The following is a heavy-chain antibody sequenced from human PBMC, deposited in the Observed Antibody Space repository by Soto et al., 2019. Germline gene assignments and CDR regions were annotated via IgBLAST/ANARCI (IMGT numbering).Heavy chain of an antibody. J-gene: IGHJ6*02. CDR1: GGSISSYY. D-gene: IGHD3-10*01. Sequence: QVQLQESGPGLVKPSETLSLSCTVSGGSISSYYWSWFRQSPGQRMEWIGYVHHSWGSSYNPSLQSRVAISLDASKSQFSLKVTSVTATDTAVYYCARQGFGPLHGVVDVWGQGTTVTVSS. CDR3: ARQGFGPLHGVVDV. CDR2: VHHSWGS. V-gene: IGHV4-59*08.